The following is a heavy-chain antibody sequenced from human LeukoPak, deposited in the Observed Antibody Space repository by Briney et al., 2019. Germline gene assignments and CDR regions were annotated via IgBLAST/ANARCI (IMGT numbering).Heavy chain of an antibody. CDR1: GGSLSGSY. V-gene: IGHV4-59*01. CDR3: ARGIESYGDYGY. Sequence: SETLSLTCTVSGGSLSGSYWSWIRQPPGKGLEWIAYIYNSGSTNYNPSLKSRVTISIDTSKNQFSLKLSSLTAADTAIYYCARGIESYGDYGYWGQGILVTVSS. J-gene: IGHJ4*02. D-gene: IGHD4-17*01. CDR2: IYNSGST.